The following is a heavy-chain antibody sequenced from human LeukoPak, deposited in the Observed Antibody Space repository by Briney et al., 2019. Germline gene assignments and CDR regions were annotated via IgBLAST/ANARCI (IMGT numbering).Heavy chain of an antibody. CDR2: ISGSGAAT. D-gene: IGHD3-22*01. Sequence: GGSLRLSCAASGFTFSSYGMTWVRQAPGQGLEWVSTISGSGAATYSADSVKGRFTISRDNSKSTMNLQMNSLRAEDAAVYYCAKRGDHDNSGFSRYFDYWGQGTLVTVSS. V-gene: IGHV3-23*01. J-gene: IGHJ4*02. CDR1: GFTFSSYG. CDR3: AKRGDHDNSGFSRYFDY.